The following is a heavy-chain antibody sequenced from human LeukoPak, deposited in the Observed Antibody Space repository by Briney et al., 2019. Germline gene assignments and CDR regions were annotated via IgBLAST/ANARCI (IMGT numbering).Heavy chain of an antibody. D-gene: IGHD6-13*01. CDR3: AKRPTITASDHFDY. CDR2: ITGSGGST. CDR1: GFTFSSCA. V-gene: IGHV3-23*01. J-gene: IGHJ4*02. Sequence: AGGSLRLSCAASGFTFSSCAMSWVRQAPGKGLEFVSTITGSGGSTYYADSVKGRFTGSRDNSKNTLYLQMNSLRAEDTAVYYCAKRPTITASDHFDYWGQGTLVTVSS.